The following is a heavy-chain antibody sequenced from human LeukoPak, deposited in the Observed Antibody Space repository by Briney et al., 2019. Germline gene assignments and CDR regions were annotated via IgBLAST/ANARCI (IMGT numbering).Heavy chain of an antibody. Sequence: ASVKVSCKVSGYTLTELSMHWVRQAPGKGLEWMGGFDPEDGETIYAQKFQGRVTMTEDTSTDTAYMELSSLRSEDTAVYYCARGYGSGSYYNDPIYYYMDVWGKGTTVTVSS. CDR2: FDPEDGET. J-gene: IGHJ6*03. CDR3: ARGYGSGSYYNDPIYYYMDV. CDR1: GYTLTELS. D-gene: IGHD3-10*01. V-gene: IGHV1-24*01.